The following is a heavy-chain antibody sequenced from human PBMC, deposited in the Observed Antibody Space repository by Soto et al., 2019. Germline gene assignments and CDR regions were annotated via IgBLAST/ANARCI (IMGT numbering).Heavy chain of an antibody. D-gene: IGHD1-1*01. J-gene: IGHJ4*02. CDR1: GFTFDDYA. Sequence: GGSLRLSCAASGFTFDDYAMHWVRQAPGKGLEWVSGISWNSGSIGYADSVKGRFTISRDNARSELYLQLNDLRVEDTATYYCARGGLETFDHWGQGALVTV. CDR2: ISWNSGSI. CDR3: ARGGLETFDH. V-gene: IGHV3-9*01.